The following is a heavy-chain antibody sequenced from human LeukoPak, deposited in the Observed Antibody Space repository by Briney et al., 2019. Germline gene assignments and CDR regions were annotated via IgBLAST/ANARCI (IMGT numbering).Heavy chain of an antibody. CDR2: ISSSSSYI. V-gene: IGHV3-21*01. CDR3: AREEKFDRGDY. CDR1: GFTFSSYN. Sequence: GGSLRLSCAASGFTFSSYNMNWVGQAPGKGLEWVSSISSSSSYIYYADSVKGRFTISRDNAKNSLYLQMNSLRAEDTAVYYCAREEKFDRGDYWGQGTLVTVSS. D-gene: IGHD3-9*01. J-gene: IGHJ4*02.